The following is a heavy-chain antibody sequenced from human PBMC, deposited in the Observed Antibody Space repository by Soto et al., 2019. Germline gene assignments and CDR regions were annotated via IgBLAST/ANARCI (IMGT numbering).Heavy chain of an antibody. CDR3: ARDCCSAYCCGCSFFSDHDAFVI. V-gene: IGHV1-3*01. J-gene: IGHJ3*02. CDR2: INSGNGNT. Sequence: ASVNVSCKASGYTFTTYAIHWVLQAPGQGLEWMGWINSGNGNTKYSQKLQGRVTITRDTYASTAYMELSSLRSDDTAVYYCARDCCSAYCCGCSFFSDHDAFVIWCQGTMVSV. D-gene: IGHD2-15*01. CDR1: GYTFTTYA.